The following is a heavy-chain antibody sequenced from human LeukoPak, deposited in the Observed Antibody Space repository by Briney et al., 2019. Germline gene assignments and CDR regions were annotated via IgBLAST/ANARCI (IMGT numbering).Heavy chain of an antibody. Sequence: SETLSLTCAVSGDYISSSSYYWGWIRQSPGTGLEGIGDIYHSGRTYYNPSLKSRVAISIDTSKNQFSLGLRSMTAADTAVFYCARRRYYDSTGYFEWGRGTLVTVSS. CDR2: IYHSGRT. J-gene: IGHJ1*01. D-gene: IGHD3-22*01. CDR1: GDYISSSSYY. V-gene: IGHV4-39*01. CDR3: ARRRYYDSTGYFE.